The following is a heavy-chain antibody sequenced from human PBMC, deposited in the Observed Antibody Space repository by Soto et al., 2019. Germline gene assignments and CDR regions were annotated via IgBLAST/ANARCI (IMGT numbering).Heavy chain of an antibody. Sequence: PSPTLSLTCAISGDSVSSNSAAWNWIRQSPSRGLEWLGRTYYRSKWYNDYAVSVRSRITINPDTSKNQFSLQLNSVTPEDTAVYYCARDSSGWYADRYYYYGMDVWGQGTTVTVSS. J-gene: IGHJ6*02. CDR1: GDSVSSNSAA. CDR3: ARDSSGWYADRYYYYGMDV. CDR2: TYYRSKWYN. D-gene: IGHD6-19*01. V-gene: IGHV6-1*01.